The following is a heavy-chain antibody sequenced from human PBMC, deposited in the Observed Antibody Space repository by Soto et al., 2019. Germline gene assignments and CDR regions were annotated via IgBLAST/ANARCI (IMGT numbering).Heavy chain of an antibody. CDR1: GFTFSSYR. D-gene: IGHD6-19*01. CDR3: ARAGGAYSSGWYHYYYYGMDV. J-gene: IGHJ6*02. Sequence: WGSLRLPCSASGFTFSSYRIHWVRPAPGKGLEWVAVISYDGSNKYYADSVKGRFTISRDNSKNTLYLQMNSLRAEDTAVYYCARAGGAYSSGWYHYYYYGMDVWGQGTTVTVSS. CDR2: ISYDGSNK. V-gene: IGHV3-30*03.